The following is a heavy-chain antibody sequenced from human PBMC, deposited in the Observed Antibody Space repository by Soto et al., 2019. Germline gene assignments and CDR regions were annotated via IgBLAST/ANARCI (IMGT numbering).Heavy chain of an antibody. V-gene: IGHV1-8*01. CDR2: MNPNSGNT. CDR1: GYTFTSYD. D-gene: IGHD3-10*01. CDR3: ARVRITMVRGVIRGPISV. J-gene: IGHJ3*01. Sequence: GASVKVSCKASGYTFTSYDINWVRQATGQGLEWMGWMNPNSGNTGYAQKFQGRVTMTRNTSISTAYMELSSLRSEDTAVYYCARVRITMVRGVIRGPISVWGQGTMVTVSS.